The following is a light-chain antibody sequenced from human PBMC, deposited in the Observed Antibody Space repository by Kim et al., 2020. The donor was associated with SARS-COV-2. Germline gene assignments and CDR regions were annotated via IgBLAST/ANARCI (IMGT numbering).Light chain of an antibody. CDR2: SAS. CDR3: QQANSFLLT. CDR1: QAISSW. V-gene: IGKV1D-12*01. Sequence: DIQMTQSPSSVSASVGDRVTITCRASQAISSWLAWYQQKPGKAPKLLIYSASSLQSGVPSRFSGSGSGTDFTLTISSLQSEDFATYFCQQANSFLLTFGGGTKVDIK. J-gene: IGKJ4*01.